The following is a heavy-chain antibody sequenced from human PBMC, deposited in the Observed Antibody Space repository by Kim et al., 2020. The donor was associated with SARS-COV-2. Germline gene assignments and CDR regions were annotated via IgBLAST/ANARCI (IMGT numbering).Heavy chain of an antibody. Sequence: ASVKVSCKASGYTFTGNYIHWVRQAPGQGLECMGSINTNTGDTKYTQKFQGRVTMTRDTSISTAYMELSRLTSDDTAVYYCARQYTGNFDYWGQGTLVTVSS. CDR2: INTNTGDT. V-gene: IGHV1-2*02. D-gene: IGHD2-8*02. CDR1: GYTFTGNY. J-gene: IGHJ4*02. CDR3: ARQYTGNFDY.